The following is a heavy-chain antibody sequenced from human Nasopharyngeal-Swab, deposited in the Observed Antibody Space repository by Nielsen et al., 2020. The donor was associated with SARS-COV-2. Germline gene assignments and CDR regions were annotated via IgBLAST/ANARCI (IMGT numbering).Heavy chain of an antibody. V-gene: IGHV4-34*01. CDR2: INHSGRT. CDR1: VGSFSGYY. CDR3: ARSNYDSGSYGPYNWFDP. Sequence: SETLSLTCAVYVGSFSGYYWTWIRQPPGGGLEWIGEINHSGRTNYNPSLKSRVTISVDTSKNQFSLKLSSVTAADTAVYSCARSNYDSGSYGPYNWFDPWGQGTLVIVSS. J-gene: IGHJ5*02. D-gene: IGHD3-10*01.